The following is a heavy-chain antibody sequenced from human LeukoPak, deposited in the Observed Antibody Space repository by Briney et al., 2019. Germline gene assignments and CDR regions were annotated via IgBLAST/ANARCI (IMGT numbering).Heavy chain of an antibody. J-gene: IGHJ4*02. CDR1: GLNFDDSA. CDR2: ISADGGST. CDR3: AKESGKFDY. V-gene: IGHV3-43*02. Sequence: GGSLRLSCVGSGLNFDDSAMHWVRQAPGKGLEWVSLISADGGSTFSADSVKGRFSISRDNSKNSLYLQMNSLRSEDTAMYDCAKESGKFDYWGQGTLVAVSS.